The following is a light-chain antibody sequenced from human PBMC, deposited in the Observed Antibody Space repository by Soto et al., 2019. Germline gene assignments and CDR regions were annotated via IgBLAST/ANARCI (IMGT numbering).Light chain of an antibody. V-gene: IGKV3-20*01. CDR3: QQYNNRPRT. CDR1: QSVSSSY. CDR2: GAS. Sequence: EIVLTQSPGTLSLSPGERATLSCRASQSVSSSYLAWYQQKPGQAPRLLIYGASSRATGIPDRFSGSGSGTDFTLTISRLEPEDFAVYYCQQYNNRPRTFGPGTKVDIK. J-gene: IGKJ3*01.